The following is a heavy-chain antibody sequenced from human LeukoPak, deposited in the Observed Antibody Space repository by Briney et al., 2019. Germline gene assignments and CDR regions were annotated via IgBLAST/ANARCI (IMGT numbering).Heavy chain of an antibody. J-gene: IGHJ4*02. CDR1: GGSISSYY. CDR3: ARMYSSGWYTY. CDR2: IYYSGSA. Sequence: PSETLSLTXTVSGGSISSYYWSWIRQPPGKGLEWIGYIYYSGSANYNPSLKSRVTISVDTSKNQFSLKLSSVTAADTAVYYCARMYSSGWYTYWGQGTLVTVSS. V-gene: IGHV4-59*01. D-gene: IGHD6-19*01.